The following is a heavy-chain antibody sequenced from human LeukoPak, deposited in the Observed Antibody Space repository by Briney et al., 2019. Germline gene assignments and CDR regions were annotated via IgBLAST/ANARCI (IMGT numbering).Heavy chain of an antibody. V-gene: IGHV3-48*03. CDR2: IGNTGRTI. D-gene: IGHD1-14*01. Sequence: GGSLRLSCAASGFRFSSYEMNWVRQAPGRGLEWVSYIGNTGRTIYYVDSVKGRFTVSRDNAKNSLYLQMNSLRAEDTAIYYCVRGDRYFFDYWGQGTLVTVS. CDR3: VRGDRYFFDY. J-gene: IGHJ4*02. CDR1: GFRFSSYE.